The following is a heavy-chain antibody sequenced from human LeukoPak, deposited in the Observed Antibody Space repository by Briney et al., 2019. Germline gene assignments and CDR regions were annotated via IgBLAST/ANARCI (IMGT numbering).Heavy chain of an antibody. CDR1: GGSFSGYY. J-gene: IGHJ1*01. Sequence: SETLSLTCAVYGGSFSGYYWSWIRQPPGKGLGWIGEINHSGSTNYNPSLKSRVTISVDTSKNQFSLKLSSVTAADTAVYYCARAHSGYYYGPKYFQHWGQGTLVTVSS. CDR2: INHSGST. V-gene: IGHV4-34*01. CDR3: ARAHSGYYYGPKYFQH. D-gene: IGHD3-22*01.